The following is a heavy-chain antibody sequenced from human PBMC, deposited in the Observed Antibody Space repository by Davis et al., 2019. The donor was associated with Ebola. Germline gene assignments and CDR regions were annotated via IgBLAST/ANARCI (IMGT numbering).Heavy chain of an antibody. Sequence: MPSETLSLTCAVYGGSFSGYYWSWIRQPPGKGLEWIGEIYHSGSTNYNPSLKSRVTISVDKSKNQFSLKLSSVTAADTAIYYCARVTIAARPISDSFDIWGQGTMVTVSS. CDR3: ARVTIAARPISDSFDI. V-gene: IGHV4-34*01. CDR2: IYHSGST. CDR1: GGSFSGYY. J-gene: IGHJ3*02. D-gene: IGHD6-6*01.